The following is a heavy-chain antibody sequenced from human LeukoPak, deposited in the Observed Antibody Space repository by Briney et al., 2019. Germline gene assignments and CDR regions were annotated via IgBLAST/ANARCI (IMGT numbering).Heavy chain of an antibody. CDR3: ARYDYISVIDY. CDR1: GISFSSYW. J-gene: IGHJ4*02. CDR2: IKYDGTHK. V-gene: IGHV3-7*01. Sequence: GGSLRLSCVASGISFSSYWMAWVRQAPGKGLEWVANIKYDGTHKFYADSVKGRFTISRDNAKNSLFLEMNSLRAEDTAVYYCARYDYISVIDYWGQGTLVTVSS. D-gene: IGHD4-11*01.